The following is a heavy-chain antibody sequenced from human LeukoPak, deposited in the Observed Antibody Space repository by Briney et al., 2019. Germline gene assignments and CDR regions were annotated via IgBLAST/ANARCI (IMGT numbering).Heavy chain of an antibody. CDR1: GFTFSSYA. CDR3: ARGSKRTLSPPTYYYYYGMDV. Sequence: GGSLRLSCAASGFTFSSYAMLWVRQAPGKGLEWVAVISYDGSNKYYADSVKGRFTISRDNSKNTLYLQMNSLRAEDTAVYYCARGSKRTLSPPTYYYYYGMDVWGQGTTVTVSS. D-gene: IGHD6-25*01. J-gene: IGHJ6*02. CDR2: ISYDGSNK. V-gene: IGHV3-30-3*01.